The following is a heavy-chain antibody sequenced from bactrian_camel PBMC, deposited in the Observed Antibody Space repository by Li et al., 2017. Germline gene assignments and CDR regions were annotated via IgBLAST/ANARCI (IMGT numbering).Heavy chain of an antibody. Sequence: VQLVESGGGSVQDGGSLRLSCTASGFTVVNYYMAWFRRQPGKEREGVARMDSANNTNYADSVKGRFTISKDNAKNTLTLQMNSLKPEDTGMYYCAADSGWRAGRGFDYRYWGQGTQVTVS. V-gene: IGHV3S55*01. CDR3: AADSGWRAGRGFDYRY. D-gene: IGHD6*01. CDR2: MDSANNT. CDR1: GFTVVNYY. J-gene: IGHJ4*01.